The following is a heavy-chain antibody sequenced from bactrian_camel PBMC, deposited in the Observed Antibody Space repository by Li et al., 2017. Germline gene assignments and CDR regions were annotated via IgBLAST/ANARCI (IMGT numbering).Heavy chain of an antibody. CDR2: INRRGDRF. V-gene: IGHV3S40*01. J-gene: IGHJ6*01. Sequence: QLVESGGGLVQPGGSLKLSCRCSGFPFSTNRMSWVRQIPGKGLEWVSGINRRGDRFAYADSVKGRFTISRDNAKDELYLQMNSLKPEDTAVYYCAARGPYCYTKLSVRDFTYWGQGTQVTVS. CDR3: AARGPYCYTKLSVRDFTY. D-gene: IGHD2*01. CDR1: GFPFSTNR.